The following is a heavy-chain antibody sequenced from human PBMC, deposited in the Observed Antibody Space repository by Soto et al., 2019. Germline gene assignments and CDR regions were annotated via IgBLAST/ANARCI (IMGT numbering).Heavy chain of an antibody. Sequence: GESLKISCKGSGYSFTSYWIGWVRQMPGKGLEWIGIIYPGDSDTSYSPSVPGQVTISVDKSNSTAYLQRSSLKASDTAMYYCARFACSTRCYYKWFDSWGQGTLVTVSS. CDR3: ARFACSTRCYYKWFDS. CDR1: GYSFTSYW. J-gene: IGHJ5*01. V-gene: IGHV5-51*01. CDR2: IYPGDSDT. D-gene: IGHD2-2*01.